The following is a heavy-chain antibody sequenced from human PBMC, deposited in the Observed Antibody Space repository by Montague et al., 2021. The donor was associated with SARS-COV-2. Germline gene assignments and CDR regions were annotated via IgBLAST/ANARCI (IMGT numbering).Heavy chain of an antibody. CDR2: ISSSGSTI. V-gene: IGHV3-48*03. CDR3: ASKKWLRGRFDP. CDR1: GFTFSSYE. Sequence: SLRLSCAASGFTFSSYEMNWVRQAPGKGLEWVSYISSSGSTIYYADSVKGRFTISRDNAKNSLYLQMNSLRAEDTAVYYCASKKWLRGRFDPWGQGTLVTVSS. D-gene: IGHD5-12*01. J-gene: IGHJ5*02.